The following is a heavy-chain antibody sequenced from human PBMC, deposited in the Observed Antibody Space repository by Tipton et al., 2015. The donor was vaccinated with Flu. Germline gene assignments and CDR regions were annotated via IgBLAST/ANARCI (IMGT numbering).Heavy chain of an antibody. Sequence: GLVKPSETLSLNCAVSGYSISGGFYWGWIRQPPGEGLEWVGTIYHSESTYYNPSLESRVTISVDTSRNQFSLNLDSVTAADTAVYYCARLSRVPVNKDWYFDLWGRGTLVTVSS. CDR1: GYSISGGFY. D-gene: IGHD1/OR15-1a*01. V-gene: IGHV4-38-2*01. CDR2: IYHSEST. CDR3: ARLSRVPVNKDWYFDL. J-gene: IGHJ2*01.